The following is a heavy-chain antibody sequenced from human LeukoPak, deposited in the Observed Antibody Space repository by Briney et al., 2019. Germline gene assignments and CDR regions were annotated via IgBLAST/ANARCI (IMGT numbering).Heavy chain of an antibody. CDR2: IYTSGST. Sequence: TSETLSLTRTVSGGSISSYYWSWIRQPAGKGLEWIGRIYTSGSTNYNPSLKSRVTISVDMSRNQLSLRLTSVTAADTAVYFCVARVEWGIYGSGRPDTFDIWGQGTMVTVSS. CDR1: GGSISSYY. V-gene: IGHV4-4*07. J-gene: IGHJ3*02. D-gene: IGHD3-10*01. CDR3: VARVEWGIYGSGRPDTFDI.